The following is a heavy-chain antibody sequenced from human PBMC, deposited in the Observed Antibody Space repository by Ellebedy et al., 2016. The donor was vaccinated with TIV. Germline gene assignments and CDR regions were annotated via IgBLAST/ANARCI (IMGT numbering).Heavy chain of an antibody. CDR3: AKYDSSGYTYARRPDY. CDR1: GFTFSDYY. J-gene: IGHJ4*02. Sequence: GGSLRLSXAASGFTFSDYYMSWIRQAPGKGLEWISYITSSGVTTYYADSVKGRFTISRDNSKNTLYLQMNSLRAEDTAVYYCAKYDSSGYTYARRPDYWGQGTLVSVSS. CDR2: ITSSGVTT. D-gene: IGHD3-22*01. V-gene: IGHV3-11*01.